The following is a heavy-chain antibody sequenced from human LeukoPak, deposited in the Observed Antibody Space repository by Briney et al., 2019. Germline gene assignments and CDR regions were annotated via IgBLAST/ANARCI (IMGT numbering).Heavy chain of an antibody. CDR2: INSDGSST. J-gene: IGHJ5*02. CDR3: AGESYVYNWFDP. Sequence: GGSLRLSCAASGFTFSSYWMHWVRQAPGKGLVWVSRINSDGSSTSYADSVKGRLTISRDNAKNTLYLQMNSLRAEDTAVYYCAGESYVYNWFDPWGQGTLVTVSS. D-gene: IGHD3-10*01. V-gene: IGHV3-74*01. CDR1: GFTFSSYW.